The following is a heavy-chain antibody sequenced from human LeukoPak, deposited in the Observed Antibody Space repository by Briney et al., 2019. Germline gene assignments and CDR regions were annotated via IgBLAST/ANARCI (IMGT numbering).Heavy chain of an antibody. V-gene: IGHV3-30*04. D-gene: IGHD1-26*01. CDR3: AKDFSSGRYSGSSLLDY. J-gene: IGHJ4*02. Sequence: GSLRLSCAASGFTFSSYAMHWVRQAPGKGLEWVAVISYDGSNKYYADSVKGRFTISRDNSKNTLYLQMNSLRAEDTAVYYCAKDFSSGRYSGSSLLDYWGQGTLVTVSS. CDR2: ISYDGSNK. CDR1: GFTFSSYA.